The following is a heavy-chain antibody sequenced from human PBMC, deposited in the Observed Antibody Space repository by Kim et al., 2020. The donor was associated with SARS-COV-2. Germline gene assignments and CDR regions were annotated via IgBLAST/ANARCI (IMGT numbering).Heavy chain of an antibody. CDR2: ISGSGGST. CDR1: GFTFSSYA. Sequence: GGSLRLSCAASGFTFSSYAMSWVRQAPGKGLEWVSAISGSGGSTYYADSVKGRFTISRDNSKNTLYLQMNSLRAEDTAVYYCAKDLGVGAYSGYYGSFYYYGMDVCGQGTTATVSS. J-gene: IGHJ6*02. V-gene: IGHV3-23*01. D-gene: IGHD5-12*01. CDR3: AKDLGVGAYSGYYGSFYYYGMDV.